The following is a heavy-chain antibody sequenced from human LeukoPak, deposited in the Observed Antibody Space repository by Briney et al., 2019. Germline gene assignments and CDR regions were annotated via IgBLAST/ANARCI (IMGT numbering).Heavy chain of an antibody. Sequence: GGSLRLSCAASGFTFSSYGMSWVRQAPGKGLEWVSAISGSGGSTYYADSVKGRFTISRDNSKNTLYLQMNSLRAEDTAVYYCAKDRSLDSSGYYGNWGQGTLVTVSS. J-gene: IGHJ4*02. V-gene: IGHV3-23*01. D-gene: IGHD3-22*01. CDR2: ISGSGGST. CDR3: AKDRSLDSSGYYGN. CDR1: GFTFSSYG.